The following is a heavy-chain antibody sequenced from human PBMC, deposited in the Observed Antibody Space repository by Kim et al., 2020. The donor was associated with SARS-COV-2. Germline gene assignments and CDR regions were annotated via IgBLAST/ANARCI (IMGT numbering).Heavy chain of an antibody. D-gene: IGHD2-15*01. V-gene: IGHV5-51*01. Sequence: YSPSFQGQVTISADKSISTAYLQWSSLKASDTAMYYCARLDVVAAYMDVWGQGTTVTVSS. J-gene: IGHJ6*02. CDR3: ARLDVVAAYMDV.